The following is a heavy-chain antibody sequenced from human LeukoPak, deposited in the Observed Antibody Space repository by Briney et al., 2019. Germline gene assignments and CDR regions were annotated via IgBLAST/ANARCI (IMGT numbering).Heavy chain of an antibody. D-gene: IGHD3-16*02. CDR2: IYYSGST. CDR3: ARHVYDYVWGSYRYFDY. Sequence: PSETLSLTCTVSGGSISSSSYYWGWIRQPPGKGLGWIGSIYYSGSTYYNPSLKSRVTISVDTSKNQFSLKLSSVTAADTAVYYCARHVYDYVWGSYRYFDYWGQGTLVTVSS. V-gene: IGHV4-39*01. J-gene: IGHJ4*02. CDR1: GGSISSSSYY.